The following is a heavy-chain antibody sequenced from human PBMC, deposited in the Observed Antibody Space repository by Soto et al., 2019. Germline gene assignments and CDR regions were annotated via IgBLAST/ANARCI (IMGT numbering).Heavy chain of an antibody. CDR3: ATAYIVVVPAAKGGPYYMDV. D-gene: IGHD2-2*01. Sequence: ASVKVSCKASGGTFSSYTISWVRQAPGQGLEWMGRIIPILGIANYAQKFQGRVTITADKSTSTAYMELSSLRSEDTAVYYCATAYIVVVPAAKGGPYYMDVWGKGTTVTVSS. CDR1: GGTFSSYT. CDR2: IIPILGIA. J-gene: IGHJ6*03. V-gene: IGHV1-69*02.